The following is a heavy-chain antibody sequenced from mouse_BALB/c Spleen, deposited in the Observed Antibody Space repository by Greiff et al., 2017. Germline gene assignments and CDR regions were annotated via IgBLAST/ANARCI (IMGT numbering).Heavy chain of an antibody. CDR3: GRHDYGSSWFAY. Sequence: EVKLVESGGGLVQPKGSLKLSCAASGFTFNTYAMNWVRQAPGKGLEWVARIRSKSNNYATYYADSVKDRFTISRDDSQSMLYLQMNNLKTEDTAMYYCGRHDYGSSWFAYWGQGTLVTVSA. CDR2: IRSKSNNYAT. CDR1: GFTFNTYA. D-gene: IGHD1-1*01. J-gene: IGHJ3*01. V-gene: IGHV10-1*02.